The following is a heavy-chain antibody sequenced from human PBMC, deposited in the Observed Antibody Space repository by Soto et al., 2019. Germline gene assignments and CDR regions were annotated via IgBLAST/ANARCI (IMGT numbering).Heavy chain of an antibody. CDR2: ISYDGSNK. D-gene: IGHD3-16*01. CDR3: AKSLRQILTPPHFDP. Sequence: LRLSCAASGFTFSSYGMHWVRQAPGKGLEWVAVISYDGSNKYYADSVKGRFTISRDNSKNTLYLQMNSLRAEDTAVYYCAKSLRQILTPPHFDPGAQEHLVTGSS. J-gene: IGHJ5*02. CDR1: GFTFSSYG. V-gene: IGHV3-30*18.